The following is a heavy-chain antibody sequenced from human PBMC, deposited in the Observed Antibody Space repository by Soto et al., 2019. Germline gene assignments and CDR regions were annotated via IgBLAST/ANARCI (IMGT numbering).Heavy chain of an antibody. CDR2: IYPGDSDI. CDR1: GYSFTSYW. Sequence: PGESLTISCNGSGYSFTSYWIVWVLQMPGKGLEWMGIIYPGDSDIRYSPSFQGQVTISADKSISTAYLQWSSLKASDTAMYYCARTGCSGGSCWLDYWGQGTLVTVSS. D-gene: IGHD2-15*01. J-gene: IGHJ4*02. CDR3: ARTGCSGGSCWLDY. V-gene: IGHV5-51*01.